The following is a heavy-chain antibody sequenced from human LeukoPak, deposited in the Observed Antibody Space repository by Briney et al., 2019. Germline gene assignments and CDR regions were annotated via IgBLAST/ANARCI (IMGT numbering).Heavy chain of an antibody. CDR2: INHSGST. V-gene: IGHV4-34*01. D-gene: IGHD4-17*01. CDR3: ARGLATVTTEGYFDY. Sequence: PSETLSLTCTVSGGSISSYYWSWIRQPPGKGLEWIGEINHSGSTNYNPSLKSRVTISVDTSKNQFSLKLSSVTAADTAVYYCARGLATVTTEGYFDYWGQGTLVTVSS. CDR1: GGSISSYY. J-gene: IGHJ4*02.